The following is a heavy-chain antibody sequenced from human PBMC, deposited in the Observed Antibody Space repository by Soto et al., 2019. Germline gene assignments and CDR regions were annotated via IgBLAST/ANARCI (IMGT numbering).Heavy chain of an antibody. D-gene: IGHD4-17*01. CDR2: ISGNGGRT. Sequence: EVRLVESGGDLVQPGGSLKLSCAASGFTFRSFAMSWVRQAPGKGPEWVSGISGNGGRTYYAASVKGLFTISRDNSKGTLYLQMDSLRAEDTAVYYCAKDPNGDYAGGFDFRGQGTMVIVSS. CDR1: GFTFRSFA. CDR3: AKDPNGDYAGGFDF. J-gene: IGHJ3*01. V-gene: IGHV3-23*04.